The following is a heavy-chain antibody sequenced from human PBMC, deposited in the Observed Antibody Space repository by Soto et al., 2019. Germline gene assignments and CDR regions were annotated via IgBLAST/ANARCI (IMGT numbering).Heavy chain of an antibody. CDR3: ARGHSSGSPWWYYGMDV. CDR2: ISGSGGST. J-gene: IGHJ6*02. Sequence: EVQLLESGGGLVQPGGSLRLSCAASGFTFSSYAMSWVRQAPGKGLEWVSAISGSGGSTYYADSVKGRFTISRDNAKNSLYLQMNSLRAEDTAVYYCARGHSSGSPWWYYGMDVWGQGTTVTVSS. D-gene: IGHD3-22*01. CDR1: GFTFSSYA. V-gene: IGHV3-23*01.